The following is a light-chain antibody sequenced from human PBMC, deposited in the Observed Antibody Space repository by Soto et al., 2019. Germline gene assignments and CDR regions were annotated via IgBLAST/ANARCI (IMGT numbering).Light chain of an antibody. J-gene: IGKJ1*01. CDR1: QSVSSY. Sequence: PGERATLSCSASQSVSSYLAWYQQKPGQAPRLLIYDAFKRATGIPARFSGSGSGTDFTLTISSLEPEDFAVYYCQQRSNWPRTFGQGTKV. CDR2: DAF. CDR3: QQRSNWPRT. V-gene: IGKV3-11*01.